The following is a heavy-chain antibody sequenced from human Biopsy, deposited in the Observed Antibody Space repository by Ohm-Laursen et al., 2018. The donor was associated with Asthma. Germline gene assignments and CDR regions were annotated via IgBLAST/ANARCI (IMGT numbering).Heavy chain of an antibody. J-gene: IGHJ6*02. CDR1: GGSISSFY. CDR3: ARGPELDV. V-gene: IGHV4-34*01. CDR2: TNERGVT. Sequence: SDTLSLTCSVYGGSISSFYWTWIRQSPGKGLEWIGETNERGVTNNNPSLKSRVIISIDTYWNRMSLKLTSVTAADTAVYYCARGPELDVWGQGTTVTVSS.